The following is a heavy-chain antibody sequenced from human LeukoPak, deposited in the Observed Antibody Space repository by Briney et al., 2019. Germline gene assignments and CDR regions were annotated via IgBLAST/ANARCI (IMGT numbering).Heavy chain of an antibody. CDR2: IRYDGSNK. J-gene: IGHJ4*02. D-gene: IGHD3-22*01. CDR3: AKDGYYYDSSGYYEGY. Sequence: AGGSLRLSCAASGFTFGSYGMHWVRQAPGKGLEWVAFIRYDGSNKYYADSVKGRFTISRDNSKNTLYLQMNSLRAEDTAVYYCAKDGYYYDSSGYYEGYWGQGTLVTVSS. V-gene: IGHV3-30*02. CDR1: GFTFGSYG.